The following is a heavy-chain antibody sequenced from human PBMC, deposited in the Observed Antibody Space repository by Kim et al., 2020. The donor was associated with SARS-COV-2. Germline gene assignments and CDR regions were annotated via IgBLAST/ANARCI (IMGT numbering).Heavy chain of an antibody. V-gene: IGHV4-4*02. CDR3: ARSPVTMLYYFYGIEV. Sequence: SETLSLTCAVSGGSFSSSNWWCWVRQPAGKGLWWGGVIYHSSSTYYNPSLKSRVTISVDKSKNQFSLKLSSVTAADTAVYYCARSPVTMLYYFYGIEVWGHRGTVT. D-gene: IGHD4-17*01. J-gene: IGHJ6*02. CDR1: GGSFSSSNW. CDR2: IYHSSST.